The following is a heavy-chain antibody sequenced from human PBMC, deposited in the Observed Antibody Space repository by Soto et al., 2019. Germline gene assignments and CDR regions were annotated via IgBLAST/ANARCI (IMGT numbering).Heavy chain of an antibody. V-gene: IGHV1-8*01. CDR3: ASVSSGDYSYYYYYYMDV. CDR2: MNPNSGNT. D-gene: IGHD3-22*01. Sequence: ASVKVSCKASGYTFTSYDINWVRQATGQGLEWMGWMNPNSGNTGYAQKFQGRVTMTRNTSISTAYMELSSLRSEDTAVYYCASVSSGDYSYYYYYYMDVWGKGTTVTVSS. J-gene: IGHJ6*03. CDR1: GYTFTSYD.